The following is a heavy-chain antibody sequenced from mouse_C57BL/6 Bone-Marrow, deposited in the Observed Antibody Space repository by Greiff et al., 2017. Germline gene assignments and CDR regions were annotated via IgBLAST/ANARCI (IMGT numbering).Heavy chain of an antibody. J-gene: IGHJ3*01. Sequence: DVKVEESGGGLVKPGGSLKLSCAASGFTFSSYAMSWVRQTPEKRLEWVATISDGGSYTYYPDNVKGRFTISRDNAKNNLYLQMSHLKSEDTAMYYCARVYYFSFAYWGQGTLVTVSA. CDR3: ARVYYFSFAY. D-gene: IGHD2-1*01. CDR2: ISDGGSYT. CDR1: GFTFSSYA. V-gene: IGHV5-4*03.